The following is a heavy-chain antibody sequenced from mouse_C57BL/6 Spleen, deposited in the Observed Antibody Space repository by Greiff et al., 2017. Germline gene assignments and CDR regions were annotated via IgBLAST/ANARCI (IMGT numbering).Heavy chain of an antibody. CDR2: IYPGDGDT. J-gene: IGHJ3*01. V-gene: IGHV1-82*01. CDR3: APYYYAGFAY. Sequence: QVQLLQSGPELVKPGASVKISCKASGYAFSSSWMNWVKQRPGKGLEWIGRIYPGDGDTNYNGKFKGKATLTADKSSSTAYMQLSSLTSEDSAVYFCAPYYYAGFAYWGQGTLVTVSA. CDR1: GYAFSSSW. D-gene: IGHD1-1*01.